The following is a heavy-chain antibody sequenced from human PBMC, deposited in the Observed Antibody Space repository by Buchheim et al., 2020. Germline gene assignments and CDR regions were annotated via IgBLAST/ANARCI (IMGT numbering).Heavy chain of an antibody. CDR1: GFTFSSYG. J-gene: IGHJ6*03. CDR3: AKDRLTDYYYYYMDV. V-gene: IGHV3-30*18. Sequence: QVQLVESGGGVVQPGRSLRLSCAASGFTFSSYGMHWVRQAPGKGLEWVAVISYDGSNKYYADSVKGRFTIPRDNSKNTLYLQMNSLRAEDTAVYYCAKDRLTDYYYYYMDVWGKGTT. CDR2: ISYDGSNK. D-gene: IGHD6-6*01.